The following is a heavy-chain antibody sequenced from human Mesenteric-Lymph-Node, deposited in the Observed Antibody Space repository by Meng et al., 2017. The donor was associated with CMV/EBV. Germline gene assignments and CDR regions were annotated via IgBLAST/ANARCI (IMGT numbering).Heavy chain of an antibody. D-gene: IGHD2-8*01. Sequence: GGSLRLSCAASGLSFTNTWMNWVRQAPGKGLEWVGRIKSKTDGGTTDYAAPVKGRFTISRDDSKNTLYLQMNSLKTEDTAVYYCTTDLDVLMVYASAWGQGTLVTVSS. J-gene: IGHJ4*02. CDR2: IKSKTDGGTT. CDR3: TTDLDVLMVYASA. CDR1: GLSFTNTW. V-gene: IGHV3-15*01.